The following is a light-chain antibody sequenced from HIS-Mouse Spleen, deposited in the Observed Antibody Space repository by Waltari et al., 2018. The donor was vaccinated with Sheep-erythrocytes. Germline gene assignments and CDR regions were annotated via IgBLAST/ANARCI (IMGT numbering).Light chain of an antibody. V-gene: IGLV2-11*01. J-gene: IGLJ1*01. CDR1: SRAVGGFNY. Sequence: QSALTQPPSVPGSLGPSVSISSTVTSRAVGGFNYVSWYQQHPGKAPNLMIYDVSNRPAGVPDCSSGSKSGNTASLTISGLQAEDEADYYCCSYAGSYNHVFATGTKVTVL. CDR2: DVS. CDR3: CSYAGSYNHV.